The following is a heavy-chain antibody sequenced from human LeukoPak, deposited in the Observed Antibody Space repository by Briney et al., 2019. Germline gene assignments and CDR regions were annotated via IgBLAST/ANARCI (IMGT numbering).Heavy chain of an antibody. CDR2: IIPIFGTA. CDR1: GGTFSSYA. Sequence: SVKVSCKASGGTFSSYAISWVRQAPGQGLEWMGGIIPIFGTANYAQKFQGRVTITADESTSTAYMELSSLRSEDTAVYYCARLYGDYDPYYYYGMDVWGQGTTVTVSS. CDR3: ARLYGDYDPYYYYGMDV. J-gene: IGHJ6*02. D-gene: IGHD4-17*01. V-gene: IGHV1-69*13.